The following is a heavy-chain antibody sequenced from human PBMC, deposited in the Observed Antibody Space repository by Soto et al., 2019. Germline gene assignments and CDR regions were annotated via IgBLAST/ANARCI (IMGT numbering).Heavy chain of an antibody. CDR3: VKDLDGSGWSSPPDY. Sequence: GGSLRLSCAASGFTFSSYAMHWVRQAPGKGLEWVAVISYDGSNKYYADSVKGRFTISRDNAKNTLYLQMNSLRLEDTALYYCVKDLDGSGWSSPPDYWGQGALVTVSS. CDR2: ISYDGSNK. V-gene: IGHV3-30-3*01. J-gene: IGHJ4*02. CDR1: GFTFSSYA. D-gene: IGHD6-19*01.